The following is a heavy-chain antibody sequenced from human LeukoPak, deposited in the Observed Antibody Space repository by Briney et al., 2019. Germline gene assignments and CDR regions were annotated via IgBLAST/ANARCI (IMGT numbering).Heavy chain of an antibody. V-gene: IGHV4-30-2*03. CDR2: IYHSGST. CDR3: ARRVSRGDYYFDY. Sequence: SETLSLTCVVSGGSISSGGYSWSWIRQPPGRGLEWIGYIYHSGSTYYNPSLKSRVTISVDTSKNQFSLKLSSVTAADTAVYYCARRVSRGDYYFDYWGQGTLVTVSS. J-gene: IGHJ4*02. D-gene: IGHD3-3*01. CDR1: GGSISSGGYS.